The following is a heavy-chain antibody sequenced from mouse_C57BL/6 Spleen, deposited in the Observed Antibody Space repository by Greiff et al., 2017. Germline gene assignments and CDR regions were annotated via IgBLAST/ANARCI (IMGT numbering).Heavy chain of an antibody. Sequence: EVQLVESGGGLVKPGGSLKLSCAASGFTFSDYGMHWVRQAPEKGLEWVAYISSGSSTIYYAATVKGRFTISRDNAKNTLFLQMTSLRSEDTAMYYCARRLTHYFDYWGQGTTLTVSS. CDR3: ARRLTHYFDY. CDR1: GFTFSDYG. D-gene: IGHD4-1*01. J-gene: IGHJ2*01. CDR2: ISSGSSTI. V-gene: IGHV5-17*01.